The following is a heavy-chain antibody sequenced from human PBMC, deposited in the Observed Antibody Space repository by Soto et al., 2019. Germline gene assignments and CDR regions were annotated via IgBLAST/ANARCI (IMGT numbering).Heavy chain of an antibody. D-gene: IGHD2-21*01. V-gene: IGHV4-38-2*02. CDR3: ARHDWARFYGMDG. J-gene: IGHJ6*02. CDR1: GGSIITGDY. CDR2: IYHSGST. Sequence: SETLSLTGSVSGGSIITGDYWGWIRQRPGKGLEWIASIYHSGSTYYNPSLKSRVTIFAATSKTRSSLMRGSVTNAYTEVYCCARHDWARFYGMDGWGQGPPVTVSS.